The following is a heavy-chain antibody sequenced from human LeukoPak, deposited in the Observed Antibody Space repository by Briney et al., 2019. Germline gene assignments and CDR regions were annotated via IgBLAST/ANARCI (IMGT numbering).Heavy chain of an antibody. D-gene: IGHD1-26*01. CDR3: ARVGPTRSDFDY. CDR1: GFIFSSNY. J-gene: IGHJ4*02. CDR2: IFSGGST. Sequence: GGSLRLSCAASGFIFSSNYMTWVRQAPGKGLEWVSVIFSGGSTYCADSVKGRVTISRDNSKNTLYLQMNNLRGEDTAVYYCARVGPTRSDFDYWGQGTLVTVSS. V-gene: IGHV3-53*01.